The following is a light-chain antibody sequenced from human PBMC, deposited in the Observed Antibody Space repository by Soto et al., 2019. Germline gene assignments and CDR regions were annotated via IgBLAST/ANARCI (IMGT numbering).Light chain of an antibody. CDR3: SSYSITTAYL. CDR1: SSDVGVYDY. Sequence: QSALTQPASVSGSPGQSISISCTGTSSDVGVYDYVSWYQLHPGKAPKLMVFEVNNRPSGVSYRFSGSKSGNTASLTISGLQAEDEADYFCSSYSITTAYLFGTGTKVTV. V-gene: IGLV2-14*01. CDR2: EVN. J-gene: IGLJ1*01.